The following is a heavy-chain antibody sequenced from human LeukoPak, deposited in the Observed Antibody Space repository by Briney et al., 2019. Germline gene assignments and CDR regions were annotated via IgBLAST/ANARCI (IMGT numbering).Heavy chain of an antibody. D-gene: IGHD1-26*01. CDR3: PRGGPGATIEAALDI. J-gene: IGHJ3*02. Sequence: GGSLRLSCAASGFTFNSYSMNWVRQAPGKGLEWVSSICSGSRYIYYADSVKGRFTIPSNNAKNALYLQMNSLRADDAAECFCPRGGPGATIEAALDIWGQGTMVTVSS. CDR1: GFTFNSYS. V-gene: IGHV3-21*01. CDR2: ICSGSRYI.